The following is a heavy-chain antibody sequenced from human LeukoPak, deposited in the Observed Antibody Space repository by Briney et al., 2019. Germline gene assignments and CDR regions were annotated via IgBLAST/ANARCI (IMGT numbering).Heavy chain of an antibody. J-gene: IGHJ4*02. CDR1: GGSMNTYY. D-gene: IGHD5-18*01. Sequence: SETLSLTCTVSGGSMNTYYWTWLRQPAGKRLEWLGRMYHSGTTNYNSPLYNPSLSSRVTMSVDGAKNQFSLRLKSVTTADTAIYFCARERDHGCSYGLGLDSWGQGSLVTVSS. CDR3: ARERDHGCSYGLGLDS. CDR2: MYHSGTT. V-gene: IGHV4-4*07.